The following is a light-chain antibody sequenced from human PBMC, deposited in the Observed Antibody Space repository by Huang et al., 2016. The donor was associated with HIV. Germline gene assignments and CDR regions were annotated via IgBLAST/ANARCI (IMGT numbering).Light chain of an antibody. Sequence: MTQSPDSLAVSLGETATINCKSSQSLLFRSNNKNYLAWYQQKPGQPPTLLMSWASTRGSGVPSRFSGGGSGTDFTLTISSLQAEDVAVYFCQQYFDVPWTFGRGTKVEIK. CDR2: WAS. CDR3: QQYFDVPWT. CDR1: QSLLFRSNNKNY. V-gene: IGKV4-1*01. J-gene: IGKJ1*01.